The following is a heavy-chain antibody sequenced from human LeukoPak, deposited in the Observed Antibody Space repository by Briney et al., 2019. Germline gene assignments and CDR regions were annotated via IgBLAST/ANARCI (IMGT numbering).Heavy chain of an antibody. CDR2: IYYSGST. CDR1: GGSISRGGYY. Sequence: SETLSLTCTVSGGSISRGGYYWSWIRQHPGKGLQWIGYIYYSGSTYYNPSLKSRVTISVDTSKNQFSLKLSSVTAADTAVYYCAGTPKVPAATANAFDIWGQGTMVTVSS. CDR3: AGTPKVPAATANAFDI. V-gene: IGHV4-31*03. J-gene: IGHJ3*02. D-gene: IGHD2-2*01.